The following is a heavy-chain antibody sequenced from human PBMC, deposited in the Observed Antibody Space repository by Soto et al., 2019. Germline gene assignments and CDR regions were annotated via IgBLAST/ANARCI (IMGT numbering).Heavy chain of an antibody. CDR1: GYTFTHYA. D-gene: IGHD2-15*01. J-gene: IGHJ5*02. Sequence: ASLKVSCKASGYTFTHYASHGVRQAPGQRLEWMGWVNAGNGNTKYPEKFQGRVIFTRDTSSTTAYMEVGRLGSGEKAVYYCAMEDGSSLINSFDLFGEGTLNNVSS. V-gene: IGHV1-3*01. CDR3: AMEDGSSLINSFDL. CDR2: VNAGNGNT.